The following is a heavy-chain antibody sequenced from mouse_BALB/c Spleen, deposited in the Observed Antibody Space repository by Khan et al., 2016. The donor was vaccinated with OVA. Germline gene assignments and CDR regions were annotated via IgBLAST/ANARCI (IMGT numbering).Heavy chain of an antibody. Sequence: EVQLQESGPGLVKPSQSLSLTCTVTGYSITSDYAWNWIRQFPGNKLEWMGYISSSGSTNYNPALTSRISINRDTSKNQFFLQLNSVTTDDTATYYCARDGSRYNYAMDYWGQGTSVTVSS. D-gene: IGHD2-3*01. CDR2: ISSSGST. CDR3: ARDGSRYNYAMDY. V-gene: IGHV3-2*02. CDR1: GYSITSDYA. J-gene: IGHJ4*01.